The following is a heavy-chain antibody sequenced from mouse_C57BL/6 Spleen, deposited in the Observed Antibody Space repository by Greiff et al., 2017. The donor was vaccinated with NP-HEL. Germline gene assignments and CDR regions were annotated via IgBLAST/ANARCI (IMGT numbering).Heavy chain of an antibody. J-gene: IGHJ2*01. CDR3: ARDYYGWFFDY. CDR2: ISYDGSN. CDR1: GYSITSGYY. V-gene: IGHV3-6*01. Sequence: ESGPGLVKPSQSLSLTCSVTGYSITSGYYWNWIRQFPGNKLEWMGYISYDGSNNYNPSLKNRIAITRDTSKNQFFLKLNSVTTEDTATYYCARDYYGWFFDYWGQGTTLTVSS. D-gene: IGHD1-1*01.